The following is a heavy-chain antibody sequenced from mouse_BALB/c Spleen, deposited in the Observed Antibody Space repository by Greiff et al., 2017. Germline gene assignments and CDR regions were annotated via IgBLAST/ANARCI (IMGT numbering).Heavy chain of an antibody. Sequence: VQLQQSGPELVKPGASVKIPCKASGYTFTDYNMDWVKQSHGKSLEWIGDINPNNGGTIYTQKFKGKATLTVDKSSSTAYMELRSLTSEDTAVYYCARRLWSFAYWGQGTLVTVSA. V-gene: IGHV1-18*01. CDR1: GYTFTDYN. J-gene: IGHJ3*01. D-gene: IGHD1-1*02. CDR3: ARRLWSFAY. CDR2: INPNNGGT.